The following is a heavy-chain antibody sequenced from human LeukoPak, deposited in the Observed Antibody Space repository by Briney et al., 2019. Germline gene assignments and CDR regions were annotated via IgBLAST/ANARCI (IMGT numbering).Heavy chain of an antibody. V-gene: IGHV1-8*01. Sequence: ASVKVSCKASGYTFTSYDINWVRQATGQGLEWMGWMNPNSGNTGYAQKFQGRVTMTRNTSISTAYMELSSLRSEDTAVYYCARGPVLRYFDWLPNTPAFDYWGQGTLVTVSP. CDR2: MNPNSGNT. J-gene: IGHJ4*02. CDR3: ARGPVLRYFDWLPNTPAFDY. CDR1: GYTFTSYD. D-gene: IGHD3-9*01.